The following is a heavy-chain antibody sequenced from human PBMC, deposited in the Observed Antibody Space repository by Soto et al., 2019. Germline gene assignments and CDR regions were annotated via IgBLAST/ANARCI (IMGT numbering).Heavy chain of an antibody. V-gene: IGHV1-18*01. CDR3: ARDAGSESYLAY. D-gene: IGHD1-26*01. CDR2: ISPFNGHT. J-gene: IGHJ4*02. Sequence: ASVKVSCKPSGYTFTNYVISWVRQAPGQGLEWMGWISPFNGHTKYAQKFQGRVTLTTDTSTSTAYMELRSLIYDDTAVYYCARDAGSESYLAYWGQGTLVTVSS. CDR1: GYTFTNYV.